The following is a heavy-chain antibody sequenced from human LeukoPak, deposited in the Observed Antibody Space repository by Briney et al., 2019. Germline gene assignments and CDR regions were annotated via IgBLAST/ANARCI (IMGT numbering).Heavy chain of an antibody. CDR2: NYYSGST. J-gene: IGHJ4*02. CDR1: GYSISNGYY. Sequence: SETVSLTCTVSGYSISNGYYWGWIRPPPGKGLEWIGSNYYSGSTYYNPSLKSRVTISVDTSKNQFSLKLSSLTAADTAVYYCARDLGAVAGIDYWGQGTLVAVSS. V-gene: IGHV4-38-2*02. D-gene: IGHD6-19*01. CDR3: ARDLGAVAGIDY.